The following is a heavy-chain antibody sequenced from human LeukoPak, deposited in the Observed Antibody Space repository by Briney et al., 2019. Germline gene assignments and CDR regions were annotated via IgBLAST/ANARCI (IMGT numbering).Heavy chain of an antibody. D-gene: IGHD6-13*01. Sequence: GGSLRLSCVVSGIPFSDYYMNWIRQAPGKGLEWISYISSSSSYTDYADSVKGRFTISRDNAKSALYLQLNSLRLEGTAVYYCAAGTAADFWGQGTLVTVSS. V-gene: IGHV3-11*03. CDR1: GIPFSDYY. J-gene: IGHJ4*02. CDR3: AAGTAADF. CDR2: ISSSSSYT.